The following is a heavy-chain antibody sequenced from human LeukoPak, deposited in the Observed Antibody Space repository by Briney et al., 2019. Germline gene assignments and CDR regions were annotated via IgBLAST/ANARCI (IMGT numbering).Heavy chain of an antibody. Sequence: SETLSLTCTVSGASISTYYWSWIRLPAGKGLEWIGRIYTSGITIYNPSLNSRVTISVDKSTNQFSLELSSVTAADTAVCYCARDYTPGWGTYFDYWGQGILVTVSS. V-gene: IGHV4-4*07. J-gene: IGHJ4*02. CDR2: IYTSGIT. D-gene: IGHD3-16*01. CDR1: GASISTYY. CDR3: ARDYTPGWGTYFDY.